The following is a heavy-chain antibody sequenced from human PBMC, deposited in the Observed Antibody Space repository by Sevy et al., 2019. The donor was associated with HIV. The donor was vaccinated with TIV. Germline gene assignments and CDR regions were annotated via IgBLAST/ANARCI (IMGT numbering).Heavy chain of an antibody. V-gene: IGHV1-2*02. CDR1: RYTFSDHL. J-gene: IGHJ4*02. CDR3: AITPPAAEVASCPDYFDY. CDR2: IIPNSGGT. Sequence: ASVKVSCQASRYTFSDHLIHWVRQAPGQGLAWMGWIIPNSGGTRLAKRFQGRVTLTREASISTAFMEMTSLQSDDTAVYYCAITPPAAEVASCPDYFDYWGQGTRVTVSS. D-gene: IGHD5-12*01.